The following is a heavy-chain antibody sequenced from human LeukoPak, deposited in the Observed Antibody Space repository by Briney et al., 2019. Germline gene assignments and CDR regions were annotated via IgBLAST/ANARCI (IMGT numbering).Heavy chain of an antibody. D-gene: IGHD1-26*01. J-gene: IGHJ2*01. CDR1: GFLFSHYA. Sequence: GSSVRLFCAASGFLFSHYAMHWARQATGKALVWVAVVSDDGRDKSYADCVKGRFTISRDNSNNSLYLQINSLRAEDTAVCYCARDRSWELHIISYFALWGRGTLVTVSS. V-gene: IGHV3-30*16. CDR3: ARDRSWELHIISYFAL. CDR2: VSDDGRDK.